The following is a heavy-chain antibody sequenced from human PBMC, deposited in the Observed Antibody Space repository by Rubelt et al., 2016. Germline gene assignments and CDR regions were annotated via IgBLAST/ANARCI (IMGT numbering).Heavy chain of an antibody. CDR1: GGSISSYY. V-gene: IGHV4-59*08. D-gene: IGHD3-22*01. J-gene: IGHJ5*02. CDR3: ARASYYDSSGYAQTTDWFDP. Sequence: PSETLSLTCTVSGGSISSYYWSWIRQPPGKGLEWIGYIYYSGSTNYNPSLKSRVTISVDTSKNQFSLKLSSVTAADTAVYYCARASYYDSSGYAQTTDWFDPWGQGTLVTVSS. CDR2: IYYSGST.